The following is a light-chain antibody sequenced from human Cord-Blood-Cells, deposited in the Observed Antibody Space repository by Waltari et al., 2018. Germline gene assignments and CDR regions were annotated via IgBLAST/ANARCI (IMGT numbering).Light chain of an antibody. J-gene: IGLJ1*01. CDR1: SSDVGGYNY. CDR3: SSYTSSSTYV. V-gene: IGLV2-14*01. Sequence: QSALTQPASVSGSPGQSITISCTGTSSDVGGYNYVYWYQQHPGKAPQFMLDDVSKRPSWVCDRFSGSKSGNTASLTISGLQAEDEADYYCSSYTSSSTYVFGTGTKVTVL. CDR2: DVS.